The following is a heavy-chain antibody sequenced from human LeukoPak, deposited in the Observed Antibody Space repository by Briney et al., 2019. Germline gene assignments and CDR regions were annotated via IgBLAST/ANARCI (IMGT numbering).Heavy chain of an antibody. D-gene: IGHD3-22*01. CDR1: GGSILSSSYY. J-gene: IGHJ4*02. Sequence: SETLSLTCTVSGGSILSSSYYWGWIRQPPGKGLEWIGSIYYSGSTHYNPSLKSRVTISVDTSKNQFSLILRSVTAADTAVYYCARAPHFFDTSGSRYYFDYWGQGALVTVSS. V-gene: IGHV4-39*07. CDR3: ARAPHFFDTSGSRYYFDY. CDR2: IYYSGST.